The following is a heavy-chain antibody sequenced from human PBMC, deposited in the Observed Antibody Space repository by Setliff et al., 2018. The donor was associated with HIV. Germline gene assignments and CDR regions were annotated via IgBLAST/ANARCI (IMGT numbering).Heavy chain of an antibody. J-gene: IGHJ4*02. CDR1: GDSISTYY. CDR3: ARHSPSDY. CDR2: IYNSAST. V-gene: IGHV4-59*08. Sequence: PSETLSLTCTVSGDSISTYYWTWIRQPPGKGLEWIGYIYNSASTSYNPSLKSRVTISVYTSKNQFSLKLSSVTAADTAVYYCARHSPSDYWGQGTLVTVSS.